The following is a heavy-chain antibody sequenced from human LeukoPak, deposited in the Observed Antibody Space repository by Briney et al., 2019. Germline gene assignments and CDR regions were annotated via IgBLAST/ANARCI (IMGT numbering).Heavy chain of an antibody. CDR2: ISSSSSTI. V-gene: IGHV3-48*01. CDR3: ARDYSGSYSDAFDI. J-gene: IGHJ3*02. Sequence: SGGSLRLSCAASGFTFSSHSMNWVRQAPGKGLEWVSYISSSSSTICYADSVKGRFTISRDNSKNTLYLQMNSLRAEDTAVYYCARDYSGSYSDAFDIWGQGTMVTVSS. D-gene: IGHD1-26*01. CDR1: GFTFSSHS.